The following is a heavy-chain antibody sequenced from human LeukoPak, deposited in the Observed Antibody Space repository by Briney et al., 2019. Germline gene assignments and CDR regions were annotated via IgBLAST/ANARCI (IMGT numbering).Heavy chain of an antibody. J-gene: IGHJ4*02. V-gene: IGHV4-28*01. CDR2: IYYSGST. CDR1: GYSISSSNW. Sequence: PSETLSLICAVSGYSISSSNWWGWIRQPPGKGLEWIGYIYYSGSTCYSPSLKSRVTMSVDTSKNQFSLKLSSVTAVDTAVYYCARISSGSGSYVDYWGQGTLVTVSS. CDR3: ARISSGSGSYVDY. D-gene: IGHD3-10*01.